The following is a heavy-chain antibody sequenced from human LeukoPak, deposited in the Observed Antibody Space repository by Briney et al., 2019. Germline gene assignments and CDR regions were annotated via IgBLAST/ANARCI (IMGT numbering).Heavy chain of an antibody. CDR3: ARSSGYYDSSGYYQEGPLDY. Sequence: SETLSLTCTVSGGSISSYYWSWIRQPAGKGLEWIGRIYTSGSTNYNPSLKSRVTMSVDTSKSQFSLKLSSVTAADTAVYYCARSSGYYDSSGYYQEGPLDYWGQGTLVTVSS. D-gene: IGHD3-22*01. J-gene: IGHJ4*02. CDR1: GGSISSYY. CDR2: IYTSGST. V-gene: IGHV4-4*07.